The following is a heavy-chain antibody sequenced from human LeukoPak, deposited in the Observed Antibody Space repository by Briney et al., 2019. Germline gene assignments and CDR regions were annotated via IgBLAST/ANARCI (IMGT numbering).Heavy chain of an antibody. J-gene: IGHJ3*02. V-gene: IGHV3-33*08. D-gene: IGHD5-24*01. CDR2: IWYDGSNK. CDR3: ARDRRFNAFDI. CDR1: GFTFSSYA. Sequence: GSLRLSCAASGFTFSSYAMHWVRQAPGKGLEWGAVIWYDGSNKYYADSVKGRFTISRDNSKNTLYLQMNSLRAEDTAVYYCARDRRFNAFDIWGQGTMVTVSS.